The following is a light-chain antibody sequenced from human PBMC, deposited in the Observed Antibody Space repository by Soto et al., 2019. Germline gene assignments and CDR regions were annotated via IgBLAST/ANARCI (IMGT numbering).Light chain of an antibody. CDR1: QSVSSSF. V-gene: IGKV3-20*01. CDR2: GAS. CDR3: QQYDSSPWT. J-gene: IGKJ1*01. Sequence: EIVLTQSPGTLSLSPGERATLSCRASQSVSSSFLAWYQQKPGQAPRLLIYGASSTATGIPDRFSGSGSGTKFTLTISGLEPEDFAVYYCQQYDSSPWTFGQGTRVEIK.